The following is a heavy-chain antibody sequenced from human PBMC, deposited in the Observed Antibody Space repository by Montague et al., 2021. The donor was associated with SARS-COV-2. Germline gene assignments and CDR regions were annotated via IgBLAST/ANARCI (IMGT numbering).Heavy chain of an antibody. Sequence: SETLSLTCTGFGGSISRYYGSWSRQPPGRGLQWTGYISYSGSTNYNPSLKSRVTISVDTSKNHFTLRLSSVTAADTAVYYCANFRRTQLLFGTLYYGMDVWGQGTTVTVSS. CDR2: ISYSGST. D-gene: IGHD2-2*01. V-gene: IGHV4-59*01. CDR3: ANFRRTQLLFGTLYYGMDV. J-gene: IGHJ6*02. CDR1: GGSISRYY.